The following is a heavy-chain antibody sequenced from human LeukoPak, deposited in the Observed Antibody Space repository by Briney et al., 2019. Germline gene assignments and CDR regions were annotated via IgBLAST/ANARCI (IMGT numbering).Heavy chain of an antibody. CDR3: AKDSNYDFWSGYLFDY. Sequence: SGRSLRLSCAASGFTFDDYAMHWVRQAPGKGLEWGSGISWNSGSIGYADSVKGRFTISRDNAKNSLYLQMNSLRAEDMALYYCAKDSNYDFWSGYLFDYWGQGTLVTVSS. CDR2: ISWNSGSI. D-gene: IGHD3-3*01. V-gene: IGHV3-9*03. J-gene: IGHJ4*02. CDR1: GFTFDDYA.